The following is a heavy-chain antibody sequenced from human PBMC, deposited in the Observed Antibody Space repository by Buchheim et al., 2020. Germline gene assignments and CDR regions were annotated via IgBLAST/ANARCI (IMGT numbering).Heavy chain of an antibody. D-gene: IGHD3-16*02. V-gene: IGHV4-34*01. CDR3: ASNKNYYDYIWGSYRQDNWFDP. CDR2: INHSGST. Sequence: QVQLQQWGAGLLKPSETLSLTCAVYGGSFSGYYWSWIRQPPGKGLEWIGEINHSGSTNYNPSLKSRVSISVDTSKNQFSLKLSSVTAADTAVYYCASNKNYYDYIWGSYRQDNWFDPWGQGTL. J-gene: IGHJ5*02. CDR1: GGSFSGYY.